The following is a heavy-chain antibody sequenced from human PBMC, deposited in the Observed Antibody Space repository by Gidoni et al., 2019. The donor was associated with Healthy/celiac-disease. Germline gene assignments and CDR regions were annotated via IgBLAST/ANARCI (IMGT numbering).Heavy chain of an antibody. J-gene: IGHJ6*02. CDR3: AKDIYVLLWFGELLERGGMDV. D-gene: IGHD3-10*01. CDR2: ISGDGGST. CDR1: GFTFDVYA. V-gene: IGHV3-43*02. Sequence: EVQLVESGGGVVQPGGSLRLSCASSGFTFDVYARHWVRQAPGKGLEWVSLISGDGGSTYYADSVKGQFTISRDNSKNSLYLQMNSLRTEDTALYYCAKDIYVLLWFGELLERGGMDVWGQGTTVTVSS.